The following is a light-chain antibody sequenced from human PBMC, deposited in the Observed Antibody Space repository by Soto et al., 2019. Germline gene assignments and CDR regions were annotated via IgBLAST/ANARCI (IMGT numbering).Light chain of an antibody. V-gene: IGLV2-23*01. Sequence: QPVLTQPASVSGSPGQSITLSCSGTSNDVWPYNLVAWYQQHPGKDPRLIIFEGFKRPSGVSNRFSGSKSGNTASLTISGLQAEDEPDYYWSSYAGSTTYVFGAGTKVTV. CDR2: EGF. CDR1: SNDVWPYNL. CDR3: SSYAGSTTYV. J-gene: IGLJ1*01.